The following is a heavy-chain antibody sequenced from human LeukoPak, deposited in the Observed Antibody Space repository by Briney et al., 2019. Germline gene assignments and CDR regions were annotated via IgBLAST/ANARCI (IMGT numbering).Heavy chain of an antibody. Sequence: ASVKVSCKPSGYSFTNYGMNWVRQAPGQGLEWMGWINTITGNPTYAPTFTGRFVFSLDTSVSTAYLQFSSLKAEETAIYYGARKYPPAMLIIPVGGAQQSQHWGQGTVVTVSS. CDR1: GYSFTNYG. CDR3: ARKYPPAMLIIPVGGAQQSQH. V-gene: IGHV7-4-1*02. CDR2: INTITGNP. D-gene: IGHD2-21*01. J-gene: IGHJ1*01.